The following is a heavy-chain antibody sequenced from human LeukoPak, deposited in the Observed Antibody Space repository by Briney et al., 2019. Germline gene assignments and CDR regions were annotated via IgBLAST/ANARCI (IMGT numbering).Heavy chain of an antibody. D-gene: IGHD3-3*01. CDR2: INHSGST. Sequence: PSETLSLTCTVSGYSISSGYYWSWIRQPPGKGLEWIGEINHSGSTNYNPSLKSRVTISVDTSKNQFSMKLSSVTAADTAVYYCASGPRRAVGTLWNWGQGTLVTVPS. V-gene: IGHV4-38-2*02. CDR3: ASGPRRAVGTLWN. J-gene: IGHJ4*02. CDR1: GYSISSGYY.